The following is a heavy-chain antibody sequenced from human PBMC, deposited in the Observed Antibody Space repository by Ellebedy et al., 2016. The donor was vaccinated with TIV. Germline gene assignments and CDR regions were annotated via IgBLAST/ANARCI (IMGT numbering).Heavy chain of an antibody. J-gene: IGHJ6*03. CDR3: ARGPSDYYYYMDV. Sequence: GESLKISXAASGFTFSSYDMHWVRQATGKGLEWVSAIGTAGDTYYPGSVKGRFTISRENAKNSLYLQMNSLRAGDTAVYYCARGPSDYYYYMDVWGKGTTVTVSS. CDR1: GFTFSSYD. V-gene: IGHV3-13*01. D-gene: IGHD6-6*01. CDR2: IGTAGDT.